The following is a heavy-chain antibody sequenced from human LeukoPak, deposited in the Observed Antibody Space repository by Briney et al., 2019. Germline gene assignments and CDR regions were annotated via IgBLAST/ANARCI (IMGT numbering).Heavy chain of an antibody. D-gene: IGHD6-13*01. J-gene: IGHJ2*01. CDR2: IYHGGST. Sequence: SETLSLTCTVSGYSISSGYYWGWIRQSPGKGLEWIGSIYHGGSTYYNPSLRSRVIVSVDASKNHFSLKMSSVTAADTAVYYCARVYYSNSYDYWYFDLWGRGTLVTVSS. CDR1: GYSISSGYY. CDR3: ARVYYSNSYDYWYFDL. V-gene: IGHV4-38-2*02.